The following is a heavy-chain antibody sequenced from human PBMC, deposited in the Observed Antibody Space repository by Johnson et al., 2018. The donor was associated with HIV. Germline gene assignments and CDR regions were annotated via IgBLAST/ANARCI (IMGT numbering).Heavy chain of an antibody. CDR2: INWNGDST. V-gene: IGHV3-20*04. J-gene: IGHJ3*02. CDR1: GITSDDYG. CDR3: ARDSPGEITMVQGVIGI. Sequence: VQLVESGGGVVRPGGSQRLSCAASGITSDDYGMSWVRQSPGKGLEWVSTINWNGDSTGYAASVKGRFTISRDNSKNTLYLQMNSLRAEDTAVYYCARDSPGEITMVQGVIGIWGQGTMVTVSS. D-gene: IGHD3-10*01.